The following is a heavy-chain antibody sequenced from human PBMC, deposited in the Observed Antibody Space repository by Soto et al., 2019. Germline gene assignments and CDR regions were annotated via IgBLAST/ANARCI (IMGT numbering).Heavy chain of an antibody. Sequence: PGGSLRLSCAASGFTFSSYAMSWVRQAPGKGLEWVSAISGSGGSTYYADSVKGRFTISRDNSKNTLYLQMNSLRAEDTAVYYCAKDLGDYYDRSGSLGDAFDIWGQGTMVTVTS. CDR3: AKDLGDYYDRSGSLGDAFDI. V-gene: IGHV3-23*01. CDR2: ISGSGGST. CDR1: GFTFSSYA. D-gene: IGHD3-22*01. J-gene: IGHJ3*02.